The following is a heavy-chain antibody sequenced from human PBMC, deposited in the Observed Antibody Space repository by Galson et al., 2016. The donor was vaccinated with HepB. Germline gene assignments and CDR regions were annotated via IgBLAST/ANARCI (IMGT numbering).Heavy chain of an antibody. CDR3: AKWNFAADL. V-gene: IGHV3-7*01. CDR2: LNQDGSLK. J-gene: IGHJ3*01. CDR1: GLTFSTYW. Sequence: SLRLSCAASGLTFSTYWMNWVRQAPGKGLEWVANLNQDGSLKYYADSVRGRFAISRDNAKESVYLQMNSLRAEDTAEYYCAKWNFAADLWGQGTVVTVSS. D-gene: IGHD1-7*01.